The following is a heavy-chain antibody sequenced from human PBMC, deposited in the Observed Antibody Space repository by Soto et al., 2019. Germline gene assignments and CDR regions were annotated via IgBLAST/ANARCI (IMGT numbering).Heavy chain of an antibody. CDR2: ISGYNGNT. V-gene: IGHV1-18*01. CDR1: GYTFTNYG. J-gene: IGHJ6*02. CDR3: ARDLCNCRDGYNWREYYYYYYGMDV. D-gene: IGHD5-12*01. Sequence: ASVKVSCKASGYTFTNYGFSWVRQAPGQGLEWMGWISGYNGNTNYAERLQGRVTMTTDTSTSTAYMELKSLRYDDTAVYYCARDLCNCRDGYNWREYYYYYYGMDVWGQGTTVTSP.